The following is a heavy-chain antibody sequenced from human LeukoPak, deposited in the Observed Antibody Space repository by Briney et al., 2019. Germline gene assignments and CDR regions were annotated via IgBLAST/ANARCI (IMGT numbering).Heavy chain of an antibody. CDR3: ARGNPQKRIAAAGTPNWFDP. D-gene: IGHD6-13*01. CDR1: GFTFTSYD. J-gene: IGHJ5*02. V-gene: IGHV3-13*01. CDR2: IGTAGDT. Sequence: GGSLRVSCAASGFTFTSYDMHWVRQAIGKGLEWVSAIGTAGDTYYPGSVKGRFTISRENAENSLYLQMNSLRAGDTAVYYCARGNPQKRIAAAGTPNWFDPWGQGTLVTVSS.